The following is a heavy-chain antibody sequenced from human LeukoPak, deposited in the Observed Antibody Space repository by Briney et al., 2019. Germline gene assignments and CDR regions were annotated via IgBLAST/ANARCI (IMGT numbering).Heavy chain of an antibody. D-gene: IGHD2-21*01. V-gene: IGHV4-59*01. CDR1: GGSITTYY. CDR2: IYYSGST. Sequence: PSETLSLTCTVSGGSITTYYWNWIRQPPGKGLEWIGYIYYSGSTNYNPFLKSRVTISVDTSKNQFSLKLSSVTAADTAVYYCARGGEIALGDWGQGTLVTVSS. J-gene: IGHJ4*02. CDR3: ARGGEIALGD.